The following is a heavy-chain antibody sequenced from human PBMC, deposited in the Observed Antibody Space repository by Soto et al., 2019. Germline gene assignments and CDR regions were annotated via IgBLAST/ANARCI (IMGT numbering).Heavy chain of an antibody. CDR2: IIPIFGTA. D-gene: IGHD3-22*01. J-gene: IGHJ4*02. CDR1: GSTFSNYA. CDR3: ASPAENYCYGSSGYYYVC. V-gene: IGHV1-69*13. Sequence: GASVKVSSKASGSTFSNYAISWVRPAPGQRLEWMGGIIPIFGTANYAQKLQGRVTITADESTSTAYMELSSLRSEDTAVYYCASPAENYCYGSSGYYYVCWGQGTLVTVSS.